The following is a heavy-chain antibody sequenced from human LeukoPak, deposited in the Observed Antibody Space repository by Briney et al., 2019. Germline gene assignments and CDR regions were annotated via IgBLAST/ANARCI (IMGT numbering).Heavy chain of an antibody. D-gene: IGHD1-1*01. V-gene: IGHV3-7*01. CDR2: IKQDGSEK. CDR3: ARGTRSSYYYYYGMDV. J-gene: IGHJ6*02. Sequence: GGSLRLSCAASGFTFSSYWMSWVRQAPGKGLEWVANIKQDGSEKYYVDSVKGRFTISRDNAKNSLYLQMNSLRAEDTAVYYCARGTRSSYYYYYGMDVWGQGTTVTVSS. CDR1: GFTFSSYW.